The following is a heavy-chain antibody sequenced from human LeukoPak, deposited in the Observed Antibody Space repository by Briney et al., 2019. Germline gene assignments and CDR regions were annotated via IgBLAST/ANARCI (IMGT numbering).Heavy chain of an antibody. Sequence: PGGSLRLSCVASGITFGKYWMSWVRQAPGKGLEWVANIKLDGSEKNYVDSVKGRFTISRDNTKNSLYLQMNSLRVEDTAVFYCARDYCSSTSCLFDYWGQGTLVTVSS. CDR2: IKLDGSEK. CDR3: ARDYCSSTSCLFDY. J-gene: IGHJ4*02. CDR1: GITFGKYW. D-gene: IGHD2-2*01. V-gene: IGHV3-7*03.